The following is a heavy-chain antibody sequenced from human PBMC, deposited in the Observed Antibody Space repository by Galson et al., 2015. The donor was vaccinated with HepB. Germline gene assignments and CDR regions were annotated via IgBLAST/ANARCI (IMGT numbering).Heavy chain of an antibody. V-gene: IGHV1-18*01. D-gene: IGHD4-17*01. CDR1: GYTFNSYG. Sequence: SVKVSCKASGYTFNSYGLRWVRQAPGQGLEWMGWVNTYNGNTNYAQKLQGRVTMTTDTPTSTAYMELRSLKSDDTAVYYCARDGYDYGDYGYYSYYGMDVWGQGTTVTVSS. CDR2: VNTYNGNT. J-gene: IGHJ6*02. CDR3: ARDGYDYGDYGYYSYYGMDV.